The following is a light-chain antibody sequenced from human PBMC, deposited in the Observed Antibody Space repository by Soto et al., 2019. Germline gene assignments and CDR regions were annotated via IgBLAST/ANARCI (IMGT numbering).Light chain of an antibody. V-gene: IGKV2-28*01. CDR3: MQGQQTPGT. CDR2: WGS. CDR1: QSLLHSSGNNY. Sequence: DVVMTQSPLSLPVTPGEPASISCRSSQSLLHSSGNNYLDWYVQKPGQSPQLLIYWGSNRASGVPDRFSGSGSGTDFTLKINRVEAEDFGVYYCMQGQQTPGTFGQGTRLEIK. J-gene: IGKJ5*01.